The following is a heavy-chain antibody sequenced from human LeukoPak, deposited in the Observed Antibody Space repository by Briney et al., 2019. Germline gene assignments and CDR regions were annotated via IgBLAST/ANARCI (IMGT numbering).Heavy chain of an antibody. CDR1: GGTFSSYA. J-gene: IGHJ3*02. Sequence: SVKVSCKASGGTFSSYAISWVRQAPGQGLEWMGGIIPIFGTANYAQKFQGRVTITADESTSTAYMELSSLRSEDTAVYYCATGGGDIVVVPAALGRAFDIWGQGTMVTVSS. D-gene: IGHD2-2*01. CDR2: IIPIFGTA. CDR3: ATGGGDIVVVPAALGRAFDI. V-gene: IGHV1-69*13.